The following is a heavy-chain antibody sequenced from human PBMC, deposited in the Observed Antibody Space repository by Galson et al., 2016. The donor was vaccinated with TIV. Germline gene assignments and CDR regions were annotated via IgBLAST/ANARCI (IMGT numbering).Heavy chain of an antibody. V-gene: IGHV1-69*02. CDR1: GGTLSRFT. J-gene: IGHJ1*01. D-gene: IGHD3-22*01. Sequence: SVKVSCKASGGTLSRFTVSWVRQAPGQGLEWMGRIIPLLGIGNHAQKFQNRVAITAGRSTSAAYMELSSLKSEDTAVYYCAIYDSSGYYSAEFFQQWGQGTLLIVSS. CDR2: IIPLLGIG. CDR3: AIYDSSGYYSAEFFQQ.